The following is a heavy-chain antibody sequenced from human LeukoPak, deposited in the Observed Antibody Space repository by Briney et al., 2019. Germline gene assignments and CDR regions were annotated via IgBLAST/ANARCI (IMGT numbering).Heavy chain of an antibody. CDR1: GGSFSGYY. CDR2: INHSGST. J-gene: IGHJ4*02. V-gene: IGHV4-34*01. D-gene: IGHD2-15*01. CDR3: ARGACSGGSCYPTFFDY. Sequence: PSETLSLTCAVYGGSFSGYYWSWIRQPPGKGLEWIGEINHSGSTNYNPSLKSRVTISVDTSKNQFSLKLSSVTAADTAVYYCARGACSGGSCYPTFFDYWGQGTLVTVSS.